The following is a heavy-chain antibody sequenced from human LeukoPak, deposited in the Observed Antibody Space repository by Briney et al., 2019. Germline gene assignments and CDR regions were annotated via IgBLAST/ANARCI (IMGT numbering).Heavy chain of an antibody. CDR2: IVVGSGNT. V-gene: IGHV1-58*02. Sequence: SVKVSCKASGFTFTSSAMQWVRQARGQRLEWIGWIVVGSGNTNYAQKFQERVTITRDMSTSTAYMELSSLRSEDTAVYYCARVAYYDFWSGYWAPLDYWGQGTLVTVSS. D-gene: IGHD3-3*01. CDR1: GFTFTSSA. CDR3: ARVAYYDFWSGYWAPLDY. J-gene: IGHJ4*02.